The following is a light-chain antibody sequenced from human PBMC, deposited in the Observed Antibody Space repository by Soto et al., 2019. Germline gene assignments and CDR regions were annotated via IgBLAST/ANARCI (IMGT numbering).Light chain of an antibody. J-gene: IGKJ4*01. CDR3: QQYGSSLPGN. CDR1: HSLTTNY. V-gene: IGKV3-20*01. CDR2: AAS. Sequence: EIVLTQSPGTLSLSPGEKATLSCRASHSLTTNYLAWYQQKPGQAPRLLIYAASSRATGIPDRFSGNGSETDFTITISRLEPEDFQVYYCQQYGSSLPGNFCGCNNVEIK.